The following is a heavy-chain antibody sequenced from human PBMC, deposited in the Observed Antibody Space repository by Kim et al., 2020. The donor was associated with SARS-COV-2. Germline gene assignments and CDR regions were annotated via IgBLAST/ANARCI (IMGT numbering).Heavy chain of an antibody. D-gene: IGHD2-2*01. CDR1: GGSISSYY. Sequence: SETLSLTCTVSGGSISSYYWSWIRQPAGKGLEWIGRIYTSGSTNYNPSLKSRVTMSVDTSKNQFSLKLSSVTAADTAVYYCARDMACTSCYSGDNWFDPWGQGTLVTVSS. J-gene: IGHJ5*02. V-gene: IGHV4-4*07. CDR3: ARDMACTSCYSGDNWFDP. CDR2: IYTSGST.